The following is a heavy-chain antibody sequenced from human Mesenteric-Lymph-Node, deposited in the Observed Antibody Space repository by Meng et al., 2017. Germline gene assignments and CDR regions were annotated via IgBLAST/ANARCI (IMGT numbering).Heavy chain of an antibody. CDR3: ARETDGDAFDI. V-gene: IGHV4-61*02. CDR2: MYSSGSG. D-gene: IGHD2-21*02. Sequence: SETLSLTCTVSGGSMSSASYYWSWIRQPAGKGLEWIGRMYSSGSGNYNPSLKSRVTISVDTSKNQFSLKLSSVTAADTAVYYCARETDGDAFDIWGQGTMVTVSS. CDR1: GGSMSSASYY. J-gene: IGHJ3*02.